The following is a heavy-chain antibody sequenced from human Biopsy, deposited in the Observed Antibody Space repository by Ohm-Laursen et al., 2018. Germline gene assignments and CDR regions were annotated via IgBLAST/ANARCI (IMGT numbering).Heavy chain of an antibody. CDR3: ARHPTGFWFDP. V-gene: IGHV4-39*01. J-gene: IGHJ5*02. CDR1: GGSVSSNVAY. Sequence: GTLSLTCTVSGGSVSSNVAYWAWIRQPPGKGLESIGSIFYSGITYYNPSLQSRVTMSVDTSKNQFSLNLTSVTAADTAVYYCARHPTGFWFDPWSQGTLVTVSS. CDR2: IFYSGIT.